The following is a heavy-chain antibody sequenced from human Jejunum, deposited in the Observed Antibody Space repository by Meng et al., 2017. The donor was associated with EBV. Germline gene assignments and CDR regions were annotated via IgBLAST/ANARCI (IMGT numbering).Heavy chain of an antibody. J-gene: IGHJ4*02. V-gene: IGHV3-53*01. Sequence: VQLVESGRGFMQPGGSLVLSCAASGFSVITNYISWVRQAPGKGLEWVSVIYSNGNTYYADSVKGRFTISRDTSENTLYLQMNSLRAEDTAVYYCARDHIAVTGQWGFDHWGQGTLVTVSS. CDR1: GFSVITNY. D-gene: IGHD2-21*01. CDR2: IYSNGNT. CDR3: ARDHIAVTGQWGFDH.